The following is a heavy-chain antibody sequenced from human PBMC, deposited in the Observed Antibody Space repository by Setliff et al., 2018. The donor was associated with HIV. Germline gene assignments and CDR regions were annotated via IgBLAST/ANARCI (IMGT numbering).Heavy chain of an antibody. V-gene: IGHV4-34*12. D-gene: IGHD6-19*01. J-gene: IGHJ4*02. CDR3: ARQFRYPNRAVAGVDY. CDR2: LFYNGNT. CDR1: GGSFSGYY. Sequence: ETLSLTCAVYGGSFSGYYWGWVRQPPGKGLELIGNLFYNGNTYYNPSLKSRVTISVDTSKNQFSLKLSSVTAADTAIYFCARQFRYPNRAVAGVDYWGQGTLVTVSS.